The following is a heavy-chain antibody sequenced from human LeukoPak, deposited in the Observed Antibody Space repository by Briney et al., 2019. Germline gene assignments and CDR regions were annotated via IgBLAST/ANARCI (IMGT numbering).Heavy chain of an antibody. Sequence: SETLSLTCTVSGGSISSGDYYWRWIRQPPGKGLEWIGYIYYSGSTNYNPSLKSRVTISVDTSKNQFSLKLSSVTAADTAVYYCARDRIAAAGYESAGDAFDIWGQGTMVTVSS. D-gene: IGHD6-13*01. CDR3: ARDRIAAAGYESAGDAFDI. CDR1: GGSISSGDYY. J-gene: IGHJ3*02. V-gene: IGHV4-61*08. CDR2: IYYSGST.